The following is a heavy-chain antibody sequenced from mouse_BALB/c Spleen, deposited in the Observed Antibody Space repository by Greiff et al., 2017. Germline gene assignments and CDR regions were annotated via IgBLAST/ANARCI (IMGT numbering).Heavy chain of an antibody. CDR2: ISSGSSTI. CDR3: ARDYYGSRDY. V-gene: IGHV5-17*02. D-gene: IGHD1-1*01. Sequence: EVKVVESGGGLVQPGGSRKLSCAASGFTFSSFGMHWVRQAPEKGLEWVAYISSGSSTIYCADTVKGRFTISRDNPKNTLFLQMTSLRSEDTAMYYCARDYYGSRDYWGQGTSVTVSS. CDR1: GFTFSSFG. J-gene: IGHJ4*01.